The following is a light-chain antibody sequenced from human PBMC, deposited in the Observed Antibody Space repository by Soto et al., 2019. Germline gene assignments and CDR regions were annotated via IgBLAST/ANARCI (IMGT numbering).Light chain of an antibody. CDR1: QSVSSSY. Sequence: EILLTQSPGTLSLSPGERATLSCRASQSVSSSYLAWYQQNPGQAPRLLIYGASSRATGIPDRFRGSGSGKAFTLSISRMEPEDFAVYYCQQYGSSPQSFRQGTKVEIK. CDR2: GAS. CDR3: QQYGSSPQS. J-gene: IGKJ1*01. V-gene: IGKV3-20*01.